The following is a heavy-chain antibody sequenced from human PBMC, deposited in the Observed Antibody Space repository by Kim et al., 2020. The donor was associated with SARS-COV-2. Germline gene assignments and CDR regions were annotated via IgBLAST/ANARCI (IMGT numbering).Heavy chain of an antibody. J-gene: IGHJ4*02. Sequence: SETLSLTCTVSGGSISSSSYYWGWIRQPPGKGLEWIGSIYYSGSTYYNPSLKSRVTISVDTSKNQFSLKLSSVTAADTAVYYCARRGVVTAMLWGQGTLVTVSS. D-gene: IGHD2-21*02. CDR3: ARRGVVTAML. CDR1: GGSISSSSYY. V-gene: IGHV4-39*01. CDR2: IYYSGST.